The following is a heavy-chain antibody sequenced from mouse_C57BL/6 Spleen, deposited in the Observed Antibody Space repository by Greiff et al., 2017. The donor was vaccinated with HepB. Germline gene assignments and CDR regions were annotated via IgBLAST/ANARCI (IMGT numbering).Heavy chain of an antibody. CDR2: IDPSDSET. Sequence: VQLQQSGAELVRPGSSVKLSCKASGYTFTSYWMHWVKQRPIQGLEWIGNIDPSDSETHYNQKFKDKATLTVDKSSSTAYMQLSSLTSEDSAVYYCGTYDYDRGCAYWGQGTLVTVSA. V-gene: IGHV1-52*01. J-gene: IGHJ3*01. D-gene: IGHD2-4*01. CDR1: GYTFTSYW. CDR3: GTYDYDRGCAY.